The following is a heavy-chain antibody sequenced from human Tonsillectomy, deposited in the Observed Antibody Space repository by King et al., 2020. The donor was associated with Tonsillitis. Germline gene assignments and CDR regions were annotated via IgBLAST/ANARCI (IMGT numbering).Heavy chain of an antibody. J-gene: IGHJ3*02. CDR1: GFTFSTYA. V-gene: IGHV3-23*04. CDR2: ISGAGGST. D-gene: IGHD2-15*01. CDR3: AKAESDCRGGSCYRSAFDI. Sequence: VQLVESGGGLVQPGGSLRLSCAASGFTFSTYALSWVRQAPGKGLEWVSAISGAGGSTFHADTLKGRFTISRDNSKNTLYLQMSSLRVEDTAVYYCAKAESDCRGGSCYRSAFDIWGQGTMVTVSS.